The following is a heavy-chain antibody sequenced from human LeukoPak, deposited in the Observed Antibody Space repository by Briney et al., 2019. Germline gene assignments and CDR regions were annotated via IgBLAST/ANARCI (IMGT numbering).Heavy chain of an antibody. Sequence: SETLSLTCTVSGGSISSGGYYWSWIRQHPGKGLEWIGYTYYSGSTYYNPSLKSRVTISVDTSKNQFSLKLSSVTAADTAVYYCARASSIAARPTQFDPWGQGTLVTVSS. V-gene: IGHV4-31*03. CDR3: ARASSIAARPTQFDP. CDR1: GGSISSGGYY. CDR2: TYYSGST. J-gene: IGHJ5*02. D-gene: IGHD6-6*01.